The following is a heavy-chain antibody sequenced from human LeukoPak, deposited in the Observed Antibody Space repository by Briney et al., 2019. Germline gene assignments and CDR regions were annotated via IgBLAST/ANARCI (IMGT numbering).Heavy chain of an antibody. J-gene: IGHJ4*02. Sequence: GGSLRLSCAASGFTFNNYAMSWVRQAPGKGLEWVSVISGSGGSTYYADSVKGRFTISRDNSKNTLYLQMNSLKAEDTAIYYCAKDSPHCSSTNCDFEKWGQGTLVTVSS. CDR3: AKDSPHCSSTNCDFEK. V-gene: IGHV3-23*01. D-gene: IGHD2-2*01. CDR2: ISGSGGST. CDR1: GFTFNNYA.